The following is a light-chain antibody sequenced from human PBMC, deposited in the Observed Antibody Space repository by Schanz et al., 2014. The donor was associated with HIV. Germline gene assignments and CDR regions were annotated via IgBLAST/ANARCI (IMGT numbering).Light chain of an antibody. Sequence: QSVLTQSPSASGTPGQRVTISCSGSSSNIGSNSVNWYQQLPGTAPKLLIFDNFNRPSGVPDRFSGSKSGTSASLAITGLRADDEAHYYCQSYDSSLSAVVFGGGTKLTVL. CDR3: QSYDSSLSAVV. V-gene: IGLV1-40*01. J-gene: IGLJ2*01. CDR1: SSNIGSNS. CDR2: DNF.